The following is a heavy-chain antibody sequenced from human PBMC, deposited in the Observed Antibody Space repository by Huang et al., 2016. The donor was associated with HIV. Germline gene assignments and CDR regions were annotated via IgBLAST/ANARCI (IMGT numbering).Heavy chain of an antibody. CDR3: ARDFHMYNYYGSGTYPY. V-gene: IGHV3-7*01. J-gene: IGHJ4*02. CDR1: GFTFSSHW. CDR2: IKQDGMEK. D-gene: IGHD3-10*01. Sequence: EVQLVESGGGLVQPGGSLRLSCGASGFTFSSHWMSWVRQGPGKGREGVANIKQDGMEKYYVDSVKGRFTISRDNARSSLYLQMDSLRAEDTAVYYCARDFHMYNYYGSGTYPYWGQGTLVTVSS.